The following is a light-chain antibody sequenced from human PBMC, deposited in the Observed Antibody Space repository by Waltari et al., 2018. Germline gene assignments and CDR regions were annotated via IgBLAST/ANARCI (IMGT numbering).Light chain of an antibody. CDR1: STAVGSYND. J-gene: IGLJ2*01. V-gene: IGLV2-14*03. CDR2: DVT. Sequence: QSALTQPASVSGSPGQSITISCTGTSTAVGSYNDVSWYQQYPGKAPQLIIYDVTQRPSGISTRFSGSKSGNTASLTISGLQAEDEADYFCNSHSTTTPVVFGGGTKVTVL. CDR3: NSHSTTTPVV.